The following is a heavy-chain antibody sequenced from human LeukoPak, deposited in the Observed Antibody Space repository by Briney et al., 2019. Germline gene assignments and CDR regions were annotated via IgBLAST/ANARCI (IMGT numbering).Heavy chain of an antibody. CDR2: IYYSVDT. CDR3: ARGRYYDSSGYNPTYYFDY. D-gene: IGHD3-22*01. J-gene: IGHJ4*02. CDR1: GDSIIGSY. Sequence: PSETLSLTCAVSGDSIIGSYWSWIRQAPGKGLEWIGYIYYSVDTDYNPSLKSRVTISVDMSKKQISRRLTSVTAADTAVYYCARGRYYDSSGYNPTYYFDYWGQGILVTVSS. V-gene: IGHV4-59*01.